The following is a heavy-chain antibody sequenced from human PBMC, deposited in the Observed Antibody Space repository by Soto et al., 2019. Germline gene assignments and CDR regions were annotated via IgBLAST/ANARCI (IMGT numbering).Heavy chain of an antibody. V-gene: IGHV3-74*01. CDR2: ITSDGKSK. Sequence: GGSLSLSCAASGFNFSNHWMHWVRQRPAEGLVWVSRITSDGKSKAYAESVKGRFAISRGNAKNTLYLQMNGLTAEDTAVYYCARESGDWPLNWFDPWGQGTLVTVSS. CDR1: GFNFSNHW. CDR3: ARESGDWPLNWFDP. D-gene: IGHD2-21*02. J-gene: IGHJ5*02.